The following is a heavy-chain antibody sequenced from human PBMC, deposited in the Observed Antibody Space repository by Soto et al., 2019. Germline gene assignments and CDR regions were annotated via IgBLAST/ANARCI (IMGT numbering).Heavy chain of an antibody. CDR2: ISYDGSNK. CDR3: ARDKSPYSSGWHNRHFAY. J-gene: IGHJ4*02. Sequence: PGGSLRLSCAASGFTFSSYAMHWVRQAPGKGLEWVAVISYDGSNKYYADSVKGRFTISRDNSKNTLYLQMNSLRAEDTAVYYCARDKSPYSSGWHNRHFAYWGQGTLVTVSS. D-gene: IGHD6-19*01. CDR1: GFTFSSYA. V-gene: IGHV3-30-3*01.